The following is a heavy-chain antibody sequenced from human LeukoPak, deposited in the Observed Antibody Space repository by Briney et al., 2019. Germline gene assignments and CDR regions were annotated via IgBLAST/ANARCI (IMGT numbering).Heavy chain of an antibody. V-gene: IGHV3-33*06. CDR2: IWYDGSKK. CDR1: GFTFSIHG. CDR3: AKDLSYGSNWFDP. J-gene: IGHJ5*02. Sequence: GRSLRLSCAASGFTFSIHGMHWVRQAPGKGLEWVALIWYDGSKKNYADSVKGRFTISRDDSKSTLYLQINSLRAEDTAVYYCAKDLSYGSNWFDPWGQGTLVTVSS. D-gene: IGHD5-18*01.